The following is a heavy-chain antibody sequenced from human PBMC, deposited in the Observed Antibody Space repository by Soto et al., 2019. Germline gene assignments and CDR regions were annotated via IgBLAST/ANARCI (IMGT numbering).Heavy chain of an antibody. D-gene: IGHD2-21*02. V-gene: IGHV3-15*07. Sequence: EVQLVESGGGLVKPGGSLRLSCTVSGFIVSSAWMNWVRQAPGKGLEWVGRIKSKIDGGTTDDAAPVQGRFTISLEDSKNMLYLQMGSLRTEDTAVYYCTTAAQRALTEDTARSWGQGALVTVSS. J-gene: IGHJ5*02. CDR1: GFIVSSAW. CDR2: IKSKIDGGTT. CDR3: TTAAQRALTEDTARS.